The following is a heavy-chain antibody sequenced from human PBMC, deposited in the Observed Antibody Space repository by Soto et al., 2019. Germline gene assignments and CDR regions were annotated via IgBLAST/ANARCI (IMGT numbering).Heavy chain of an antibody. CDR2: IGTAGDP. J-gene: IGHJ4*02. CDR1: GFTFSSYD. D-gene: IGHD3-22*01. Sequence: GGSLRLSCAASGFTFSSYDMHWVRQATGKGLEWVSAIGTAGDPYYPGSVKGRFTISRENAKNSLYLQMNSLRAGDTAVYYCARSDSSGYYFDYWGQGTLVTVSS. V-gene: IGHV3-13*05. CDR3: ARSDSSGYYFDY.